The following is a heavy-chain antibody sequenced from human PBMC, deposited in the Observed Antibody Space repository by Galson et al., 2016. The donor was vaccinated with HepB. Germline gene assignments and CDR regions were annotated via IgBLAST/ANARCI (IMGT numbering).Heavy chain of an antibody. V-gene: IGHV3-48*01. Sequence: SLRLSCAASGFTFSSYSMNWVRQAPGKGLEWVSYISSSSSTIYYADSVKGRFTISRDNSKNSVYLQINSLRAEDTAVYYCAKGWVEWLVQDHFDHWGQGTLVTVSP. CDR3: AKGWVEWLVQDHFDH. CDR1: GFTFSSYS. CDR2: ISSSSSTI. D-gene: IGHD6-19*01. J-gene: IGHJ4*02.